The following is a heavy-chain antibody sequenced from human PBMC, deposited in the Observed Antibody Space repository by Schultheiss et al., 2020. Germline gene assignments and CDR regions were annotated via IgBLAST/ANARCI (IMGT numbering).Heavy chain of an antibody. D-gene: IGHD2-15*01. J-gene: IGHJ6*02. CDR2: ISSSSSTI. Sequence: GESLKISCAASGFTFSSYSMNWVRQAPGKGLEWVSYISSSSSTIYYADSVKGRFTISRDNAKNSLYLQMNSLRDEDTAVYYCARDSYCSGGSCYSSYYYGMDVWGQGTTVTVSS. CDR3: ARDSYCSGGSCYSSYYYGMDV. CDR1: GFTFSSYS. V-gene: IGHV3-48*02.